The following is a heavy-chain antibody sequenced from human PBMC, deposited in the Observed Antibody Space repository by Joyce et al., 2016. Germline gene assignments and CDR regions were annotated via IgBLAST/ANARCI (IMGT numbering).Heavy chain of an antibody. V-gene: IGHV3-66*01. D-gene: IGHD2-21*02. CDR2: IYSGGGK. CDR1: GFTVSSHY. CDR3: GTSDCRGDCRKLDY. Sequence: EVQLVESGGALVQPGGSLKLSCAASGFTVSSHYMSWVRQAPGKGLEWVAVIYSGGGKYDADSVRGRFTSSRDYSKNMVFLQMNSLTAEDTALYYCGTSDCRGDCRKLDYWGQGTLVTVSS. J-gene: IGHJ4*02.